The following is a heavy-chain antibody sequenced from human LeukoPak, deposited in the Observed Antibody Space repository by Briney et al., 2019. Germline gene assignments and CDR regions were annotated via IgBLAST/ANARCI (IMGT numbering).Heavy chain of an antibody. CDR2: INSSGSTI. J-gene: IGHJ6*04. CDR1: GFTFSSYA. V-gene: IGHV3-48*03. CDR3: AELGITMIGGV. D-gene: IGHD3-10*02. Sequence: TGGSLRLSCAASGFTFSSYAMHWVRQAPGKGLEWVSYINSSGSTIYYADSVKGRFTISRDNAKNSLHLQMNSLRAEDTAVYYCAELGITMIGGVWGKGTTVTISS.